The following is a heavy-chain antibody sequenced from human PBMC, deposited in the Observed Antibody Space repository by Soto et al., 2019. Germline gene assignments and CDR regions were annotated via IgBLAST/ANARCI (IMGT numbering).Heavy chain of an antibody. D-gene: IGHD1-1*01. CDR2: ISYDGTNK. V-gene: IGHV3-30*18. J-gene: IGHJ4*02. CDR3: AKDRPRRTSGYFFDY. Sequence: EGSLRLSWAASGFTFSSHCLHWVRQAPSRGLEWVAVISYDGTNKQYGDSVKGRFTISRDNSQNTLYLQMNSLRAEDTAVYYCAKDRPRRTSGYFFDYWGQGTPVTVSS. CDR1: GFTFSSHC.